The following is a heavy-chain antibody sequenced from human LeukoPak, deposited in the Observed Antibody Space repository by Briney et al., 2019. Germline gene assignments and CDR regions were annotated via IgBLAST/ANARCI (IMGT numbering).Heavy chain of an antibody. J-gene: IGHJ5*02. CDR1: GFTFSSYS. V-gene: IGHV3-21*01. CDR2: ISSSSSYI. D-gene: IGHD3-10*01. Sequence: GGSLRLSCAASGFTFSSYSMNRVRQAPGKGLEWVSSISSSSSYIYYADSVKGRFTISRDNAKNSLYLQMNSLRAEDTAVYYCAAGSGSYRDWFDPWGQGTLVTVSS. CDR3: AAGSGSYRDWFDP.